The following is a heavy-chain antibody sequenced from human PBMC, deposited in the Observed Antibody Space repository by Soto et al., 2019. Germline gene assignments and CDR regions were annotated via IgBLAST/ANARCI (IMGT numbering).Heavy chain of an antibody. CDR2: ISGYNGNT. V-gene: IGHV1-18*01. D-gene: IGHD3-9*01. CDR3: ATCRYSSGGLDV. J-gene: IGHJ6*02. Sequence: QVKLVQSGAEVTRPGASVKVSCKASGYIFTNYGISWVRQAPGQGLEWMGWISGYNGNTNYAQKFQGRVTMNTDTSTHTAYMEPRSLQSDDRAVFYCATCRYSSGGLDVWGQGTTVTVSS. CDR1: GYIFTNYG.